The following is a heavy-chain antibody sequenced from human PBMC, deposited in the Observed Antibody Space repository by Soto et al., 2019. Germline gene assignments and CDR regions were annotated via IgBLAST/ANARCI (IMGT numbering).Heavy chain of an antibody. D-gene: IGHD3-10*01. CDR1: GFTFSSYA. Sequence: EVQLLESGGALIQPGGSLRLSCAASGFTFSSYAMSWVRQAPGKGLGWVSAISSSGGSTFYADSVKGRFTISRDNSRNTLYLQMNSLRAEDTAIYYFAKYQPITQPRPYFDYWGQGTLVTVSS. J-gene: IGHJ4*02. CDR2: ISSSGGST. CDR3: AKYQPITQPRPYFDY. V-gene: IGHV3-23*01.